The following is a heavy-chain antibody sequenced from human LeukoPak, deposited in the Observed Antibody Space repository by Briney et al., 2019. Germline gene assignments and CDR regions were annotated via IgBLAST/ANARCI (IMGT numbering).Heavy chain of an antibody. Sequence: GESLKISCKGSGYSFTSYWIGWVRQMPGKGLEWMGIIYPVDSDTRYSPSSQGPVTISADKSISTAYLQWSSLKASDTAMYYCERIIAAAGTFGFDPWGQGTLVTVSS. D-gene: IGHD6-13*01. CDR3: ERIIAAAGTFGFDP. J-gene: IGHJ5*02. V-gene: IGHV5-51*01. CDR1: GYSFTSYW. CDR2: IYPVDSDT.